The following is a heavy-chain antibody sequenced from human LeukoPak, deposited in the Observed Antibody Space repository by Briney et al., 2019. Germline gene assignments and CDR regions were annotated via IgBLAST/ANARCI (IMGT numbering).Heavy chain of an antibody. CDR2: IYTSGST. CDR1: GGSISSGSYY. J-gene: IGHJ4*02. Sequence: SQTLSLTCTVSGGSISSGSYYWTWIRQPAGKGLEWIGRIYTSGSTNHNPSLKSRVTISLDTSKNQFSLKLISVAAADTAVYFCARERTDTSMDYWGQGTLVTVSS. D-gene: IGHD5-18*01. CDR3: ARERTDTSMDY. V-gene: IGHV4-61*02.